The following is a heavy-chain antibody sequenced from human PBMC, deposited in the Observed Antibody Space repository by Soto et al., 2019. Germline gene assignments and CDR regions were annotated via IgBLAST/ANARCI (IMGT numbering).Heavy chain of an antibody. V-gene: IGHV4-34*01. CDR2: INHSGST. J-gene: IGHJ4*02. CDR1: GGSFSGYY. CDR3: ARGRVTMVRGVLDY. Sequence: PSETLPLTCAVYGGSFSGYYWSWIRQPPGKGLEWIGEINHSGSTNYNPSLKSRVTISVDTSKNQFSLKLSSVTAADTAVYYCARGRVTMVRGVLDYWGQGTLVTVSS. D-gene: IGHD3-10*01.